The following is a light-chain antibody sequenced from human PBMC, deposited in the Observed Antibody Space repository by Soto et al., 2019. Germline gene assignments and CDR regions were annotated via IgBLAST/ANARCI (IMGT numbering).Light chain of an antibody. CDR1: QSISSY. CDR2: AAS. V-gene: IGKV1-39*01. J-gene: IGKJ1*01. Sequence: DVQMTHSPSSLSSSVVYRVTITCRASQSISSYLNWYQQKPGKAPKLLIYAASSLQSGVPSRFSGSGSGTDFTLTISSLQPEDFATYYCQQSYSTPWTFGQGTKVDI. CDR3: QQSYSTPWT.